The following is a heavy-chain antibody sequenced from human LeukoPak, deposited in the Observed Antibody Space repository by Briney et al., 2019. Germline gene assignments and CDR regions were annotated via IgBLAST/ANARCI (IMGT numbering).Heavy chain of an antibody. CDR3: ARGSNSDDSSGFDH. D-gene: IGHD3-22*01. Sequence: GGSLRLSCAASGFIFHNAWMNWVRQAPGKGLQWVGRVQSKTVPVTTEYAAPVKGRFIISRDDSKNTLYLQMDSLKTEDTAVYYCARGSNSDDSSGFDHWGQGTLVTVS. CDR1: GFIFHNAW. V-gene: IGHV3-15*01. CDR2: VQSKTVPVTT. J-gene: IGHJ4*02.